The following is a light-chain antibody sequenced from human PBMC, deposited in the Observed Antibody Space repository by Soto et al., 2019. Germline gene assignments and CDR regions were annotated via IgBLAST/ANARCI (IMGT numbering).Light chain of an antibody. CDR1: HVVSMSY. CDR3: QQYGDSPLYI. J-gene: IGKJ2*01. Sequence: ESGLTQSPDTLSLSPGDRATLSCMASHVVSMSYFACYQQKPGQAPRMLIYGSSGWATGLPDRFSGRWSETDFTLAISRLEPEDFAEYYCQQYGDSPLYIFGQGTQLDIK. V-gene: IGKV3-20*01. CDR2: GSS.